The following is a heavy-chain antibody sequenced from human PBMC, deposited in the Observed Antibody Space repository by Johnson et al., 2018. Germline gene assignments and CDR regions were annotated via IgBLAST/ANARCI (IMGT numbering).Heavy chain of an antibody. V-gene: IGHV4-59*01. CDR1: GGSISGFF. CDR2: IYYSGST. D-gene: IGHD3-3*01. Sequence: QVQLQESGPGLVKPPETLSLTCSVSGGSISGFFWSWIRQPPGKGLEWIGYIYYSGSTEYNPSLKSRVTMSVDTSNNQFSLKLSSVTDADTAVYYCAGLITIFGVVGGMDVWGKGTTVTVSS. J-gene: IGHJ6*04. CDR3: AGLITIFGVVGGMDV.